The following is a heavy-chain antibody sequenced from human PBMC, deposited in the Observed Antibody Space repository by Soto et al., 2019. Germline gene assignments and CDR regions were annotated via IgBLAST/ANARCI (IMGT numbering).Heavy chain of an antibody. CDR1: GFTFSSYA. CDR2: ISYDGSNK. J-gene: IGHJ6*02. V-gene: IGHV3-30-3*01. D-gene: IGHD5-12*01. CDR3: ARAPWLDKYYYYGMDV. Sequence: QPGGSLRLSCAASGFTFSSYAMHWVRRAPGKGLEWVAVISYDGSNKYYADSVKGRFTISRDNSKNTLHLQMNSLRAEDTAVYYCARAPWLDKYYYYGMDVWGQGTTVTVSS.